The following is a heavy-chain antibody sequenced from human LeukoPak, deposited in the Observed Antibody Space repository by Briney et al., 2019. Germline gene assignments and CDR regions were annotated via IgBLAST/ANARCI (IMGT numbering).Heavy chain of an antibody. CDR3: ASCQRGYDY. Sequence: GGSLRLSCAASGFTFSSYAMSWVRQAPGKGLEWVSSISSSSSYIYYADSVKGRFTISRDNAKNSLYLQMNSLRAEDTAVYYCASCQRGYDYWGQGTLVTVSS. CDR2: ISSSSSYI. D-gene: IGHD3-10*01. J-gene: IGHJ4*02. CDR1: GFTFSSYA. V-gene: IGHV3-21*01.